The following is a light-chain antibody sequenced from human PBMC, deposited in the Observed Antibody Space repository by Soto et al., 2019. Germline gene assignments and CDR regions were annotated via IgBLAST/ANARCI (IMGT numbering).Light chain of an antibody. CDR2: DAS. J-gene: IGKJ5*01. CDR1: ETVSSY. CDR3: LHRMNWPLT. V-gene: IGKV3-11*01. Sequence: DTLFTPSPVILSLSPGHRAFLSWRASETVSSYLLWYHQKPGQDPRTLIYDASKRATGIPDRFSGSGAETDFTLTISSLEPEDLGVYYCLHRMNWPLTFGQGTRLEIK.